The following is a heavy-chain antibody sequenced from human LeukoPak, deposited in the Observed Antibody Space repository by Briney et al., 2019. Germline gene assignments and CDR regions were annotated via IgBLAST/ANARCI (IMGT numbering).Heavy chain of an antibody. CDR1: GFTFSSYD. CDR2: VGSAGDT. D-gene: IGHD2-8*01. J-gene: IGHJ4*02. V-gene: IGHV3-13*01. CDR3: VRGGLIQYGY. Sequence: GGSLRLSCAASGFTFSSYDMHWVRQGIGKGLEWVAAVGSAGDTYYPGSVKGRFTISRENAKNSLYLQMNSLRAGDTAVYYCVRGGLIQYGYWGQGTLVTVSS.